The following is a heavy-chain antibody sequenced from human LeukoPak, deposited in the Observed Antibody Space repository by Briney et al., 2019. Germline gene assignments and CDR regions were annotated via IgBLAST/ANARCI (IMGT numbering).Heavy chain of an antibody. CDR3: AKDVNYSPSGTFDY. J-gene: IGHJ4*02. CDR2: ISWNSGRM. V-gene: IGHV3-9*03. CDR1: GFTFDDYA. Sequence: PGRSLRLSCAASGFTFDDYAMHWVRQAPGKGLEWVSSISWNSGRMDYADSVKGRFTISRDHAKNSLYLQMNSLRVEDMALYYCAKDVNYSPSGTFDYWGQGTLVTVSS. D-gene: IGHD3-10*01.